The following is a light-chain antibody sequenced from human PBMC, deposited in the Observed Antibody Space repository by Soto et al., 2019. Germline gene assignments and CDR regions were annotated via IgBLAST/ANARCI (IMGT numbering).Light chain of an antibody. CDR2: DVS. J-gene: IGLJ1*01. Sequence: QSALTQPASVSGSPGQSITISCTGTSSDVGGYNYVSWYQQHPGKAPKLMIYDVSNRPSGVSNRFSGSKSGNTASLTISGFQAEDEADYYCSSYTSSSTLGVFGTGTKVTV. CDR1: SSDVGGYNY. CDR3: SSYTSSSTLGV. V-gene: IGLV2-14*01.